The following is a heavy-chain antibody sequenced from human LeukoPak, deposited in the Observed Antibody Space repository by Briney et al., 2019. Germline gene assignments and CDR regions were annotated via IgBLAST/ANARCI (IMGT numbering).Heavy chain of an antibody. J-gene: IGHJ6*03. CDR3: ARSGFSSSWYNYYYYYMDV. CDR2: MNPNSGNT. V-gene: IGHV1-8*02. CDR1: GYTFTSYA. D-gene: IGHD6-13*01. Sequence: ASVKVSCKASGYTFTSYAMNWVRQATGQGLEWMGWMNPNSGNTGYAQKFQGRVTMTRNTSISTAYMELSSLRSEDTAVYYCARSGFSSSWYNYYYYYMDVWGKGTTVTISS.